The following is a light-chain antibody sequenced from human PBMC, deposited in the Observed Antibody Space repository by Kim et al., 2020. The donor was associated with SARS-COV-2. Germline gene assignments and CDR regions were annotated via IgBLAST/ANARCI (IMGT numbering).Light chain of an antibody. CDR3: QSYDSSLSGYV. Sequence: RVTISCTGSSSNIGAGYAVHWYQQLPGTAPKLLIYGNSNRPSGVPDRFSGSKSGTSASLAITGLQAEDEADYYCQSYDSSLSGYVFGTGTKVTVL. J-gene: IGLJ1*01. CDR2: GNS. V-gene: IGLV1-40*01. CDR1: SSNIGAGYA.